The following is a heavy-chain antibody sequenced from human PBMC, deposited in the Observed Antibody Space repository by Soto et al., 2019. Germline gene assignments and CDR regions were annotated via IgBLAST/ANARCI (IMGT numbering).Heavy chain of an antibody. V-gene: IGHV4-31*03. CDR3: ARVDHYYDSSGYYFDY. J-gene: IGHJ4*02. CDR1: GGSISSGGYY. CDR2: IYYSGST. Sequence: TSETLSLTCTVSGGSISSGGYYWSWIRQHPGKGLEWIGYIYYSGSTYYNPSLKSRVTISVDTSKNQFSLKLSSVTAADTAVYYCARVDHYYDSSGYYFDYWGQGTLVTVSS. D-gene: IGHD3-22*01.